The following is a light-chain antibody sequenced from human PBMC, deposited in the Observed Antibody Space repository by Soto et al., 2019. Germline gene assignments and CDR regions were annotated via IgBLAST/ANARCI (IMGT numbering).Light chain of an antibody. Sequence: EIVLTQSPGTLSLSPGERATLSCRASQSVSSSYLAWYQQKPGQAPRLLIYGASSRATGIPDRFSGSGSGTDFTLTISRLEPEDFAVYYRQQYAPGPMYTFGQGTKLEIK. CDR1: QSVSSSY. J-gene: IGKJ2*01. CDR2: GAS. CDR3: QQYAPGPMYT. V-gene: IGKV3-20*01.